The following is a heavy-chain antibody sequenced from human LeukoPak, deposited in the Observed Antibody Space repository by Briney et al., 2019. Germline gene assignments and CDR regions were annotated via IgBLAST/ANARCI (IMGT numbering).Heavy chain of an antibody. J-gene: IGHJ1*01. Sequence: GGSLRLSCAASGFTFSSFWMSWVRQAPGKGLEWVANIKQDGSEKYYVDSVKGRFTISRDNAKNSLYLQMNSLRAEDTAVYYCARASSIVGATSYFQHWGQGTLVTVYS. CDR1: GFTFSSFW. D-gene: IGHD1-26*01. CDR3: ARASSIVGATSYFQH. V-gene: IGHV3-7*01. CDR2: IKQDGSEK.